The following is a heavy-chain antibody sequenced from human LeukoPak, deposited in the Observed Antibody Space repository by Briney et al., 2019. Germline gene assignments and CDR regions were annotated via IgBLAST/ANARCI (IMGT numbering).Heavy chain of an antibody. CDR2: ISRSGSPI. D-gene: IGHD3-22*01. V-gene: IGHV3-48*04. CDR3: AGDKGDTSGYPIFDY. J-gene: IGHJ4*02. Sequence: PGGSLRLSCAASGFAFSYYTMNWVRRAPGKGLEWVSCISRSGSPIYYADSVKGRFTISRDTGKNSLYLQMNSLRAEDTAVYYCAGDKGDTSGYPIFDYWGQGALVTVSS. CDR1: GFAFSYYT.